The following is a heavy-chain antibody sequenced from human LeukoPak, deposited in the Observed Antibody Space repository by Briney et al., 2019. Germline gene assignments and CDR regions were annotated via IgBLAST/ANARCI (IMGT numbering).Heavy chain of an antibody. CDR2: ISAYNGNT. V-gene: IGHV1-18*04. CDR3: ARVQLKPQWLRESWGLDY. D-gene: IGHD5-12*01. Sequence: ASVKVSCKASGYTFTSYGISWVRQAPGQGFEWMGWISAYNGNTNYAQKLQGRVTMTTDTSTSTAYMELRSLRSDDTAVYYCARVQLKPQWLRESWGLDYWGQGTLVTVSS. CDR1: GYTFTSYG. J-gene: IGHJ4*02.